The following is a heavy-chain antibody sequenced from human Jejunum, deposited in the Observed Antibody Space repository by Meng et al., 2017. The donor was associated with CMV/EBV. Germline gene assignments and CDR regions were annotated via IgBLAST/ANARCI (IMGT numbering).Heavy chain of an antibody. CDR1: EFSFSSFN. Sequence: EFSFSSFNMNWVRQAPGRGLEWVSSISSSGSYIYYADSVKGRFTISRDNAKDSLYLQMNSLRAEDTAVYYCAKQMPWNYYHGMDLWGQGTTGTVSS. D-gene: IGHD2-2*01. CDR3: AKQMPWNYYHGMDL. CDR2: ISSSGSYI. V-gene: IGHV3-21*01. J-gene: IGHJ6*02.